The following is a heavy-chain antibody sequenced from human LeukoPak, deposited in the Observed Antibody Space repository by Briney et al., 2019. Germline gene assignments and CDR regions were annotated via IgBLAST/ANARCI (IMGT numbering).Heavy chain of an antibody. J-gene: IGHJ5*01. Sequence: GRSLRLSCAASGFTFSGYWMHWVRQVPGKELVWVSRIKNDGTTTTYADSVKGRFTISRDNAKNTLYLQMNGLRAEDTAVYYCARSDWLDSWGQGTLVTVSS. CDR1: GFTFSGYW. CDR3: ARSDWLDS. V-gene: IGHV3-74*03. CDR2: IKNDGTTT.